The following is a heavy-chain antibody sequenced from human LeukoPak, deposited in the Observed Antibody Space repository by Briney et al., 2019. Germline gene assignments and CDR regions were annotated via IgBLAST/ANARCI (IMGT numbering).Heavy chain of an antibody. V-gene: IGHV3-11*04. D-gene: IGHD6-13*01. Sequence: PGGSLRLSCAASGFTFSDYYMSWIRQAPGKGLEWVSYISSSGSTIYYADSVKGRFTISRDNAKNSLYLQMNSLRAEDTAVYYCARSSPFGSSWSFDYWGQGTLVTVSS. CDR1: GFTFSDYY. J-gene: IGHJ4*02. CDR3: ARSSPFGSSWSFDY. CDR2: ISSSGSTI.